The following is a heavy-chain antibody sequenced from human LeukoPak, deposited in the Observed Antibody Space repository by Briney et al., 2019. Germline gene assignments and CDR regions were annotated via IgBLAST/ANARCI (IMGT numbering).Heavy chain of an antibody. CDR1: GFTFRNHW. CDR3: AREFFIAAAGTYWFDP. D-gene: IGHD6-13*01. CDR2: ISSDGSST. J-gene: IGHJ5*02. V-gene: IGHV3-74*03. Sequence: GGSLRLSCAASGFTFRNHWMHWVRQTPGKGLVWVSRISSDGSSTTYADSVKGRFTISRDNAKNTLYLQMNSLRGEDTAVYYCAREFFIAAAGTYWFDPWGQGTLVTVSS.